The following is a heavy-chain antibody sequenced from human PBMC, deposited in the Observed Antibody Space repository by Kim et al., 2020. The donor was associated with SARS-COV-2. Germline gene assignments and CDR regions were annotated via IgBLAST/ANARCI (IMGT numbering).Heavy chain of an antibody. Sequence: SVKVSCKAAGYTYSRNGISWVRQAPGQGLEWMGGINPLIDTSNYAQKFQGRITITRDESMRTEFMELRGLRFEDTAVYYCARDGITAIIVVVKAFD. CDR3: ARDGITAIIVVVKAFD. CDR1: GYTYSRNG. CDR2: INPLIDTS. V-gene: IGHV1-69*05. J-gene: IGHJ3*02. D-gene: IGHD3-10*01.